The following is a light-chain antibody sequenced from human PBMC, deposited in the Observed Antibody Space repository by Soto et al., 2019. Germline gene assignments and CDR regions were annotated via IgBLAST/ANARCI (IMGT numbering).Light chain of an antibody. CDR3: QQRSNWPSFT. CDR1: QSVSSY. CDR2: DAS. V-gene: IGKV3-11*01. J-gene: IGKJ3*01. Sequence: EIVLTQSPATLSLSPGERATLSCRASQSVSSYLAWYQQKPGQAPRLLIYDASNRATGIPARFSGSGSGTDFTLTISSLEPEDCAVYYCQQRSNWPSFTFGPGTKVDIK.